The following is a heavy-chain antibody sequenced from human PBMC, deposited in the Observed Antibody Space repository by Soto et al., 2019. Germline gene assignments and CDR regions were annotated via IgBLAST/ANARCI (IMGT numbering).Heavy chain of an antibody. J-gene: IGHJ6*02. Sequence: HGESLKISCKGSGYSFTSYWISWVRQMPGKGLEWMGRIDPSDSYTNYSPSFQGHVTISADKSISTAYLQWSSLKASDTAMYYCARLAAYCSGGSCYSYGMDVWGQGTTVTVSS. D-gene: IGHD2-15*01. V-gene: IGHV5-10-1*01. CDR3: ARLAAYCSGGSCYSYGMDV. CDR2: IDPSDSYT. CDR1: GYSFTSYW.